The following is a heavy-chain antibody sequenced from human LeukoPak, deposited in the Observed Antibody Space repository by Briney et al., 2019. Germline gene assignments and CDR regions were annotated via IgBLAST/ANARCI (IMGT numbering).Heavy chain of an antibody. V-gene: IGHV3-7*03. D-gene: IGHD1-26*01. CDR3: AKGGIVGAEGINGNFDY. Sequence: GGSLRLSCAASGFPFSKFWMSWPRQTPEKGLEWVANIKEDGSAKYYVHSVKGRFTISRDNAKNSLYLQMNSLRAEDTALYYCAKGGIVGAEGINGNFDYWGQGTLVTVSS. CDR1: GFPFSKFW. CDR2: IKEDGSAK. J-gene: IGHJ4*02.